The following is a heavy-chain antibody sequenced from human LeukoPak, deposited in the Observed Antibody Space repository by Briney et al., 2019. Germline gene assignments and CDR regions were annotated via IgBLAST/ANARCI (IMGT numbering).Heavy chain of an antibody. CDR3: AREEAVPGTKEYFDY. J-gene: IGHJ4*02. D-gene: IGHD6-19*01. Sequence: PAGSLRLSCAASGFTFSSYSMNWVRQAPGKGLEWVSSISSSSSYIYYADSVKGRFTISRDNAKNSLYLQMNSLRAEDTAVYYCAREEAVPGTKEYFDYWGQGTLVTVSS. V-gene: IGHV3-21*01. CDR2: ISSSSSYI. CDR1: GFTFSSYS.